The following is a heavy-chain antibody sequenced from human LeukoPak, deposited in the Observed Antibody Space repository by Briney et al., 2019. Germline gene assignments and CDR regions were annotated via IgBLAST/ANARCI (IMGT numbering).Heavy chain of an antibody. V-gene: IGHV3-48*01. CDR1: GFTFSSYS. J-gene: IGHJ3*01. CDR3: AKGGGRPLDDAFDV. Sequence: PGGSLRLSCAASGFTFSSYSMNWVRQAPGKGLEWVSYISSSSSTIYYADSVKGRFTISRDNAKNSLYLQMNSLRAEDTAVYYCAKGGGRPLDDAFDVWGQGTMVIVSS. CDR2: ISSSSSTI.